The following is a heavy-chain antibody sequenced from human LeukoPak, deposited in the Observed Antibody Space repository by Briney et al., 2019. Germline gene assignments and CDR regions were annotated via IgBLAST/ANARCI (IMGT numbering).Heavy chain of an antibody. CDR2: ISTSSTYI. V-gene: IGHV3-21*01. CDR1: GFTFSSYS. J-gene: IGHJ4*02. Sequence: PGGSLRLSCEASGFTFSSYSMNWVRQAPGKGLEWVLSISTSSTYIYYADSVKGRFTISRDNAKNSLYLQMNSLRAEDTAVYYCARDPPFIIGTTFFDYWGQGTLVTVSS. CDR3: ARDPPFIIGTTFFDY. D-gene: IGHD1-20*01.